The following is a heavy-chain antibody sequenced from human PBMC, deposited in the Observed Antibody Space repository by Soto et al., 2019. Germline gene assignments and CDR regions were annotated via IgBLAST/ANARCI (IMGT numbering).Heavy chain of an antibody. J-gene: IGHJ6*02. CDR1: GYTFSAYY. CDR2: INPKFGDT. Sequence: QVQLVQSGAEVKEPGDSVRVSCEASGYTFSAYYIHWVRQAPGQGLEWMGWINPKFGDTTYAQDFQGMVTMTSDMSISTVYMEWSRLTSDDTAIYYCARNMDYYYGPGSGNGHGVWGQGTTVTVFS. V-gene: IGHV1-2*02. CDR3: ARNMDYYYGPGSGNGHGV. D-gene: IGHD3-10*01.